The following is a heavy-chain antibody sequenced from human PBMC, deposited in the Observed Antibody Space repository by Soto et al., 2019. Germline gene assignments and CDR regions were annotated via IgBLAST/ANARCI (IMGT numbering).Heavy chain of an antibody. CDR2: ISSSSSTI. J-gene: IGHJ6*04. D-gene: IGHD3-16*01. V-gene: IGHV3-48*02. Sequence: GGSLRLSCAASGFTFSSYSMNWVCQAPGKGLEWVSYISSSSSTIYYADSVKGRFTISRDNAKNSLYLKMKGLRDEDGVLFYGGRAGGGRFGGGNMDVGGKGTRVPVSS. CDR3: GRAGGGRFGGGNMDV. CDR1: GFTFSSYS.